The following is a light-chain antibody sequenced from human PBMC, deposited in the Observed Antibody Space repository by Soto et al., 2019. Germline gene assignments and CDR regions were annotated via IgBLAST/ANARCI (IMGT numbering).Light chain of an antibody. Sequence: QSVLTSPASVSGAPGQSITIPCTGTSGDVGDYTFVSWFQQSPGKAPQVIIYEVTKRSSGVSHRFSASKSGNTASLTIAGLQAEDEADYYCSSYASSNTLVFGRGTKVTVL. V-gene: IGLV2-14*01. J-gene: IGLJ2*01. CDR2: EVT. CDR1: SGDVGDYTF. CDR3: SSYASSNTLV.